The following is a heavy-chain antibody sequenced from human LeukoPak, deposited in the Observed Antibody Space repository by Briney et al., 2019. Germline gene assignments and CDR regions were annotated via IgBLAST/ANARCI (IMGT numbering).Heavy chain of an antibody. CDR2: ISAYNGNT. V-gene: IGHV1-18*01. CDR1: GYTFNSYG. Sequence: RASVTVSCKASGYTFNSYGISWVRQAPGQGLEGMGWISAYNGNTNYAQKLQGRVTMTTDTSTSTAYMQLRSLRSDDTAVYYCARDAPTDSYNYDGMDVWGQGTTVTVSS. J-gene: IGHJ6*02. D-gene: IGHD4-17*01. CDR3: ARDAPTDSYNYDGMDV.